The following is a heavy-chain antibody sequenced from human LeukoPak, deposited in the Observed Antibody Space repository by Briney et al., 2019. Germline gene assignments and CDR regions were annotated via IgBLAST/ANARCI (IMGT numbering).Heavy chain of an antibody. J-gene: IGHJ6*03. CDR1: GYTFTSYD. Sequence: ASVKVSCKASGYTFTSYDINWVRQATGQGLEWMGWMYPTSGNTGYAQKFQGRVTMTRNTSISTAYMALSSLRSEDTAVYYCARDTGYDSSSWPFYYYYYMDVWGKGTTVTVSS. CDR2: MYPTSGNT. D-gene: IGHD6-13*01. CDR3: ARDTGYDSSSWPFYYYYYMDV. V-gene: IGHV1-8*01.